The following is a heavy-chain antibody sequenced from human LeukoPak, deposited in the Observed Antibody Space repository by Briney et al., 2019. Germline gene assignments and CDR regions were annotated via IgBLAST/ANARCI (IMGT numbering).Heavy chain of an antibody. J-gene: IGHJ4*02. V-gene: IGHV3-30*18. D-gene: IGHD2-15*01. Sequence: GGSLRLSCAASGFTFSSYGMPWVRQAPGKGLEWVAVISYDGSNKYYADSVKGRFTISRDNSKNTLYLQMNSLRAEDTAVYYCAKDGPGYCSGGSCSYYFDYWGQGTLVTVSS. CDR1: GFTFSSYG. CDR3: AKDGPGYCSGGSCSYYFDY. CDR2: ISYDGSNK.